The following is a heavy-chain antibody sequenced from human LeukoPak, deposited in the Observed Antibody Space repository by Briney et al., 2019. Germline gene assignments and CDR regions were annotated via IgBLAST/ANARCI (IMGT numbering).Heavy chain of an antibody. J-gene: IGHJ6*03. CDR1: GYTFTGYY. V-gene: IGHV1-2*02. CDR3: ARATQLWSYYYYMDV. CDR2: ISPNSGGT. D-gene: IGHD5-18*01. Sequence: ASVKVSCKASGYTFTGYYMHWVRQAPGQGLEWMGWISPNSGGTNYAQKFQGRVTMTRDTSISTAYMELSRLRSDDTAVYYCARATQLWSYYYYMDVWGKGTTVTISS.